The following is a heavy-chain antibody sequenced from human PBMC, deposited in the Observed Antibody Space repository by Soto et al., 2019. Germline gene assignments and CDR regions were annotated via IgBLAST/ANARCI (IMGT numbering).Heavy chain of an antibody. V-gene: IGHV5-10-1*01. CDR2: IDPSDSYT. J-gene: IGHJ6*02. CDR1: GYSFTSYW. D-gene: IGHD6-6*01. Sequence: GESLKVSCKGSGYSFTSYWIGGVRQMPGKGLEWMGRIDPSDSYTNYSPSFQGHVTISADKSISTAYLQWSSLKASDTAMYYCASWGCSSGHYYYYGIYFCGQRTTVTVS. CDR3: ASWGCSSGHYYYYGIYF.